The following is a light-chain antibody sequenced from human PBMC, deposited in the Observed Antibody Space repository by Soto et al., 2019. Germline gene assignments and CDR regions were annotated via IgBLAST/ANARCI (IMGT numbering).Light chain of an antibody. CDR1: QTISSW. Sequence: DIQMTQSPSTLSASVGDRVTITCRASQTISSWLAWYQQKPGKAPDLLIYDASSLQDGVPSRFSGRGSGTEFTLTISSLQPDDFATYFCQQYITCPYTFGQGTKLEIK. J-gene: IGKJ2*01. CDR2: DAS. V-gene: IGKV1-5*01. CDR3: QQYITCPYT.